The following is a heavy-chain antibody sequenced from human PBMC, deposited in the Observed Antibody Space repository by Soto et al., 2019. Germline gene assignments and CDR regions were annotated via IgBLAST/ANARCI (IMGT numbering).Heavy chain of an antibody. CDR2: INPNSGNT. CDR3: ARGQTERDY. CDR1: GYTFTGYY. V-gene: IGHV1-8*02. Sequence: VASVKVSCKASGYTFTGYYMHWVRQAPGQGLEWMGWINPNSGNTNYAQKFQGRVTMTRNTSISTAYMELSSLRSEDTAVYYCARGQTERDYWGQGTLVTVSS. J-gene: IGHJ4*02.